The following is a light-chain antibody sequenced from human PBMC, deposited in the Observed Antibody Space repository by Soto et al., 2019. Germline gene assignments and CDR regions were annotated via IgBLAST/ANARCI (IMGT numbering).Light chain of an antibody. CDR1: SSDVGGYNH. CDR2: DVI. V-gene: IGLV2-8*01. J-gene: IGLJ1*01. CDR3: GSYAGRNMFF. Sequence: QSVLTQPPSASGALGQSVTISCTGTSSDVGGYNHVSWYQQHPGKAPKLLIYDVIHRPSGVPDRFSGSKSGNTASLTVSGHQADEGFFYYCGSYAGRNMFFFGTGT.